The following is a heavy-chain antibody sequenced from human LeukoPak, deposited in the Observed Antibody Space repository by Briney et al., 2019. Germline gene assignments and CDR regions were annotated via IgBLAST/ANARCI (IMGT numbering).Heavy chain of an antibody. CDR3: ARENGDSPPRYYYDSSGYYRFDY. Sequence: SETLSLTCTVSGGSISSGSYYWSWIRQPAGKGLDWIGRIYTSGSTNYNPSLKSRVTISVDTSKNQFSLKLSSVTAADTAVYYCARENGDSPPRYYYDSSGYYRFDYWGQGTLVTVS. D-gene: IGHD3-22*01. V-gene: IGHV4-61*02. CDR2: IYTSGST. J-gene: IGHJ4*02. CDR1: GGSISSGSYY.